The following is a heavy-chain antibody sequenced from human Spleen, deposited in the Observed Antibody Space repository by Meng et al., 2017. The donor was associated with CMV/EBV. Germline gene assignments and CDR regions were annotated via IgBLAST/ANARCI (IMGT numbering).Heavy chain of an antibody. CDR1: GLTLSRYG. CDR2: IRFNGNND. D-gene: IGHD6-13*01. J-gene: IGHJ4*02. V-gene: IGHV3-30*02. Sequence: GGSLRLSCVASGLTLSRYGMHWVRQAPGKGLEWVAFIRFNGNNDSYSGSVKGRFTVSRDNSKNTLYLQMNSLRAEDTAVYYCARETGSTRYQYFDYWGQGALVTVSS. CDR3: ARETGSTRYQYFDY.